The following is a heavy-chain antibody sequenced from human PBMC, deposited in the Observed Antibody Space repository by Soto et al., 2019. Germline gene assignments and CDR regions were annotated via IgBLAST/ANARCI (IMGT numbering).Heavy chain of an antibody. CDR2: ISGSGGTT. V-gene: IGHV3-23*01. J-gene: IGHJ5*02. D-gene: IGHD2-2*01. CDR3: AKLDCSSTSCPKVGRSWFDP. CDR1: GFTFSSYA. Sequence: GGSLRLSCAASGFTFSSYAMSWVRQAPGKGLEWVSAISGSGGTTYYADSVKGRFTISRDNSKNTLYLQMNSLRAEDTAVYYCAKLDCSSTSCPKVGRSWFDPWGQGTLVTVSS.